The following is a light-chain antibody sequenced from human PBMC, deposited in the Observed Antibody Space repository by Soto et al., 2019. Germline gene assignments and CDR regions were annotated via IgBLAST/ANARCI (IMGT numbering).Light chain of an antibody. V-gene: IGLV1-44*01. J-gene: IGLJ1*01. CDR2: NNN. Sequence: QSVLTQPPSASGTPGQRVTISCSGSSSNIGSNTVNWYQQLPGTAPKLLIYNNNQRPSGVPDRFSGSTSGTSASLSNSGLQSWDEADYYCAPWDDSLNGLVFGTGTKLTVL. CDR1: SSNIGSNT. CDR3: APWDDSLNGLV.